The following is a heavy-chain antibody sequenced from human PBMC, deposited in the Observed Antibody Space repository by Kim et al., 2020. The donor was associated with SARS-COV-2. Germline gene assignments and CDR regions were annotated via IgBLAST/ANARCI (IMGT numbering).Heavy chain of an antibody. J-gene: IGHJ4*02. CDR1: GFTFSTFT. CDR2: MTGSSGNT. V-gene: IGHV3-23*01. Sequence: GGSLRLSCAASGFTFSTFTMNWVRQAPGKGLEWVSGMTGSSGNTYYADSVKGRFTISRDNSKSTVYLQMNSLRADDTAVYYCAKLPSRSSASFDHWGQGTLVTVSS. D-gene: IGHD6-13*01. CDR3: AKLPSRSSASFDH.